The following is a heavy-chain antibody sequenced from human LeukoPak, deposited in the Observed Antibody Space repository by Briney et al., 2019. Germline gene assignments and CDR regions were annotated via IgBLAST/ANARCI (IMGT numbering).Heavy chain of an antibody. CDR3: AVTYYYDSSGYSLRY. CDR2: IIPIFGTA. V-gene: IGHV1-69*13. D-gene: IGHD3-22*01. Sequence: SVKVSCKASGGTFSSYAISWVRQAPGQGLEWMGGIIPIFGTANYAQKFRGRVTITADESTSTAYMELSSLRSEDTAVYYCAVTYYYDSSGYSLRYWGQGTLVTVSS. J-gene: IGHJ4*02. CDR1: GGTFSSYA.